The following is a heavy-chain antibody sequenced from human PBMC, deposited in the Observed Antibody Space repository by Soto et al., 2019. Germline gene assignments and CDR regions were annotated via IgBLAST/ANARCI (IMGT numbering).Heavy chain of an antibody. Sequence: SETLSLTCAVYGGSFSGYYWSWIRQPPGKGLEWIGEINHSGSTNYNPSLKSRVAISVDTSKNQFSLSLSSVTAADTALYYCARAADFRVDPWGQGTLVTVPS. J-gene: IGHJ5*02. CDR1: GGSFSGYY. V-gene: IGHV4-34*01. CDR3: ARAADFRVDP. CDR2: INHSGST.